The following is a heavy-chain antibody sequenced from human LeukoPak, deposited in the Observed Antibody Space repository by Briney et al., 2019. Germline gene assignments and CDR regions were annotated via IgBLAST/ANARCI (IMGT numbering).Heavy chain of an antibody. J-gene: IGHJ5*02. D-gene: IGHD3-3*01. V-gene: IGHV1-69*05. CDR2: IIPIFGTA. CDR3: ARDFKMSGYTSFDP. Sequence: ASVKVSCKASGGTLSSYAISWVRQAPGQGLEWMGGIIPIFGTANYAQKFQGRVTITTDESTSTAYMELSSLRPEDTAVYYCARDFKMSGYTSFDPWGQGTLVTVSS. CDR1: GGTLSSYA.